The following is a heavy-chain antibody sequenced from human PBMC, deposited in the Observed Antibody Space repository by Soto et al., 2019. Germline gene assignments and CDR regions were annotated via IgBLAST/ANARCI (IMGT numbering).Heavy chain of an antibody. Sequence: PSETLSLTCAVSGGSISSGGYSWSWIRQPPGKGLEWIGYIYHSGSTYYNPSLKSRVTISADASTKQFSLTLSSVTAADTAVYYCVRQGIGVLHGPVDVWGQGTTVTVSS. CDR1: GGSISSGGYS. V-gene: IGHV4-30-2*01. CDR3: VRQGIGVLHGPVDV. J-gene: IGHJ6*02. D-gene: IGHD1-26*01. CDR2: IYHSGST.